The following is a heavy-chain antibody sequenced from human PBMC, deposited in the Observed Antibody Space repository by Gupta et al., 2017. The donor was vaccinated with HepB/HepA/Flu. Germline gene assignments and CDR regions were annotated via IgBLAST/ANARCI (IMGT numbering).Heavy chain of an antibody. CDR1: GFTFSSDS. Sequence: EVQLVEPGGGLVKPGGSLRLSCAASGFTFSSDSMNGVRQAPGKGLECVSSSRSRSSYIYYADSVKGRVTISRDNAKNSLYLQMNSLRAEDTAVYYCHVRDGYNFFDYWGQGTLVTVS. D-gene: IGHD5-24*01. CDR2: SRSRSSYI. CDR3: HVRDGYNFFDY. V-gene: IGHV3-21*01. J-gene: IGHJ4*02.